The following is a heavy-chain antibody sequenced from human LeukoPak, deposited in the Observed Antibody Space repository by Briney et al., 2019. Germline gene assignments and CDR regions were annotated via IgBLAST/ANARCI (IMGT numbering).Heavy chain of an antibody. D-gene: IGHD3-22*01. CDR1: GFTFDDYA. CDR2: ISWNSGSI. CDR3: AKDRGNYYDSSGYYGFDY. V-gene: IGHV3-9*03. Sequence: PGGSLRLSCAASGFTFDDYAMHWVRQAPGKGLEWVSGISWNSGSIGYADSVKGRFTISRDNAKDSLYLQMNSLRAEDMALYYCAKDRGNYYDSSGYYGFDYWGQGTLVTVSS. J-gene: IGHJ4*02.